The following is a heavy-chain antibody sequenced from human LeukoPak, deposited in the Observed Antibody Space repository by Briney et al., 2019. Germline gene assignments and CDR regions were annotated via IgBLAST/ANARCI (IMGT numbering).Heavy chain of an antibody. V-gene: IGHV1-2*02. Sequence: RASVNVSCKASGYTFTGYYMHWVRQAPGQGLEWMGWINPNSGGTNYAQKFQGRVTMTRDTSISTAYMELSRLRSDDTAVYYCARLEYSSSSDNFDYWGQGTLVTVSS. CDR3: ARLEYSSSSDNFDY. J-gene: IGHJ4*02. CDR1: GYTFTGYY. D-gene: IGHD6-6*01. CDR2: INPNSGGT.